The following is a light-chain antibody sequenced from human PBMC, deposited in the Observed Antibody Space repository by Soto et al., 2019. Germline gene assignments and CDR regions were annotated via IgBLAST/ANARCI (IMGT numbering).Light chain of an antibody. CDR1: QSISSR. Sequence: DIQMTQSPSTLSASVGDRVTITCRASQSISSRLAWYQQKPGKAPKLLIYDVSNLESGVPSRFSGSGSGTEFTLTISSLQPDDFATYYCQQYNTFWTVGQGTKVEIK. J-gene: IGKJ1*01. V-gene: IGKV1-5*01. CDR3: QQYNTFWT. CDR2: DVS.